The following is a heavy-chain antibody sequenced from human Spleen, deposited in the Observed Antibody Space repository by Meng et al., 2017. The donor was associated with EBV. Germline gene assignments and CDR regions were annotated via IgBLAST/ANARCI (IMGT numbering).Heavy chain of an antibody. CDR2: IHGDNGNT. Sequence: QGHFVQSGGEVRKPWASVKISCKPSGYSFSGYAVHWVRQAPGHRLEWMGWIHGDNGNTKFSEKFQDRLTITRGPSARTAYMELTRLTSEDTAVYYCASHLLGFCSSGICYSPFWGQGTLVTVSS. CDR3: ASHLLGFCSSGICYSPF. D-gene: IGHD2-15*01. V-gene: IGHV1-3*01. CDR1: GYSFSGYA. J-gene: IGHJ4*02.